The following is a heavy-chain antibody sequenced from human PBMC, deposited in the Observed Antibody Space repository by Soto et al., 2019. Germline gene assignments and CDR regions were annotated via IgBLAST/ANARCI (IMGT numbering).Heavy chain of an antibody. CDR2: IHGSGAIT. Sequence: GGSLRLSCAASGLTFSRFAMSWVRQAPGKGLEWVATIHGSGAITNYADSVRGRFTISRDNSKDTMYLQLDTLRVEDTAVYYCAKDKGPGSYTNWCFDVWGRGTLVTVSS. J-gene: IGHJ2*01. D-gene: IGHD3-10*01. V-gene: IGHV3-23*01. CDR1: GLTFSRFA. CDR3: AKDKGPGSYTNWCFDV.